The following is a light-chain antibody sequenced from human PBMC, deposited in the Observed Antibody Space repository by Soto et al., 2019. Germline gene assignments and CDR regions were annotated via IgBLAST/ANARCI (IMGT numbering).Light chain of an antibody. CDR1: QSVDSSF. CDR3: QQYVSSVT. Sequence: EIVWTQSPGFLSLSPGERATLSCRASQSVDSSFFAWYQQKPGQAPRLLIYGASKRATGIPDRFSGSGSGTDFTLTISRLEPEDFAVYYCQQYVSSVTFGQGTKVEIK. CDR2: GAS. V-gene: IGKV3-20*01. J-gene: IGKJ1*01.